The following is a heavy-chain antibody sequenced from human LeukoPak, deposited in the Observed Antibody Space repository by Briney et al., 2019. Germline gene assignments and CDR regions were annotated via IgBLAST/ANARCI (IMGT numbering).Heavy chain of an antibody. CDR1: GGSVSGYS. V-gene: IGHV4-59*08. CDR3: ARLGDGYNFSYYFDY. CDR2: IYYSGST. D-gene: IGHD5-24*01. J-gene: IGHJ4*02. Sequence: PSETLSLTCTVSGGSVSGYSWSWIRQPPGKGLEWIGYIYYSGSTNYNPSLKSRVTISVDTSKNQFSLRLSSVTAADTAVYYCARLGDGYNFSYYFDYWGQGALVTVSS.